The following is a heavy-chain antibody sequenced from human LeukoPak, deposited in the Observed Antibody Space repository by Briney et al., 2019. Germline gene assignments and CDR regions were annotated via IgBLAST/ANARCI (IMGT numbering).Heavy chain of an antibody. V-gene: IGHV3-7*03. D-gene: IGHD2/OR15-2a*01. J-gene: IGHJ3*02. Sequence: GGSLRLSCAASTFTFRDYWMSWVRQAPGKGLEWVANIKEDGSEKDYVDSVKGRFTISRDNAKNSLYLQMNSLRADDTAVYCAAISYLAFDIWGQGTMVTVSS. CDR1: TFTFRDYW. CDR3: AISYLAFDI. CDR2: IKEDGSEK.